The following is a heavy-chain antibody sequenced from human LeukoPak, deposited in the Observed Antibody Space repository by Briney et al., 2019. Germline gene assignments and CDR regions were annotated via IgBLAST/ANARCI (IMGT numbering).Heavy chain of an antibody. Sequence: PGGSLRLSCAASGFTFSSYSMNWVRQAPGKGLEWVSSISSSSSYIYYADSVKGRFTISRDIAKNSLYLQMNSLRAEDTAVYYCARASYDSSGYSSYWGQGTLVTVSS. V-gene: IGHV3-21*01. CDR3: ARASYDSSGYSSY. CDR2: ISSSSSYI. D-gene: IGHD3-22*01. CDR1: GFTFSSYS. J-gene: IGHJ4*02.